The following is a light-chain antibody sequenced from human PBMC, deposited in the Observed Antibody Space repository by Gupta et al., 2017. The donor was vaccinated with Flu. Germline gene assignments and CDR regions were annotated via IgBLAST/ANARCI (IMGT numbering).Light chain of an antibody. CDR1: SSDVGGYNY. CDR3: TLYRDNYTVG. Sequence: QLALTQPAPVSGSPGQSITISCTGTSSDVGGYNYVSWYQQHPGKAPKLMIYEVSNRPSGVSKRFAGSKSGTAALMTTSGLQAEDEAYYYCTLYRDNYTVGFGTGTKVTVL. V-gene: IGLV2-14*01. J-gene: IGLJ1*01. CDR2: EVS.